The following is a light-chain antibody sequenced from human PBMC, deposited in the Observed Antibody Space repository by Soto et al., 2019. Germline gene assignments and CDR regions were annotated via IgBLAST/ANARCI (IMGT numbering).Light chain of an antibody. J-gene: IGLJ3*02. CDR1: SSNIGAGYD. CDR2: GNS. CDR3: QSYDSSLSER. V-gene: IGLV1-40*01. Sequence: QSVLTQPPSVSGAPGQRVTISCTGSSSNIGAGYDVHWYQQLPGTAPKLLIYGNSNRPSGVPDRFSGSKSGTSASLAITGLQAEDEADYYCQSYDSSLSERFGGGTKVTVL.